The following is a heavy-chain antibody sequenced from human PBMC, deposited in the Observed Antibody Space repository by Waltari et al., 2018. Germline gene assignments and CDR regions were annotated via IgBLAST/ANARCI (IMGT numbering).Heavy chain of an antibody. J-gene: IGHJ5*01. V-gene: IGHV2-5*01. CDR1: GCSLTTSGVA. CDR3: AHRVLWRFDS. Sequence: QITLKESGPTLVKPTQTLTLTCAFSGCSLTTSGVAVGWIRPPPGKALEWLALIYGNDDKRYSPSLKTRLTITRDTSKNQVVLTMTNMDPVDTATYYCAHRVLWRFDSWGQGTLVTVSS. CDR2: IYGNDDK. D-gene: IGHD2-21*01.